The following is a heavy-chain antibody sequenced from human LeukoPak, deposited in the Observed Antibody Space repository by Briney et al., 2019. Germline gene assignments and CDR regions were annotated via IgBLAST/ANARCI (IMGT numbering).Heavy chain of an antibody. Sequence: SETLSLTCAVYGGSFSGYYWSWIRQPPGKGLEWIGEINHSGSTNYNPSLKSRVTMSVDTSKNQFSLKLSSVTAADTAVYYCARGRQGITIFGVARNWFDPWGQGTLVTVSS. D-gene: IGHD3-3*01. J-gene: IGHJ5*02. CDR1: GGSFSGYY. CDR2: INHSGST. V-gene: IGHV4-34*01. CDR3: ARGRQGITIFGVARNWFDP.